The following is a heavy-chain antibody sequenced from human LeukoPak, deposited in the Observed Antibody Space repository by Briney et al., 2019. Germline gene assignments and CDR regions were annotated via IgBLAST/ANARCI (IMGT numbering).Heavy chain of an antibody. CDR1: GGSISSGGYY. CDR3: ARGVYSSSWYRTSAGYYYYMDV. CDR2: IYHSGST. J-gene: IGHJ6*03. V-gene: IGHV4-30-2*01. D-gene: IGHD6-13*01. Sequence: SQTLSLTCTVSGGSISSGGYYWSWIRQPPGKGLEWIGYIYHSGSTYYNPSLKSRVTISVDRSKNQFSLKLSSVTAADTAVYYCARGVYSSSWYRTSAGYYYYMDVWGKGTTVTVSS.